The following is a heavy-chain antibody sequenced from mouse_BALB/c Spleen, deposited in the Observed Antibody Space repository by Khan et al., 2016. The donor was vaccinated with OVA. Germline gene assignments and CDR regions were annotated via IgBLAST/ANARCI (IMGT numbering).Heavy chain of an antibody. Sequence: EVQLQESGPGLVKPSQSLSLTCTVTGYSITSDYAWNWLRQFPGNKLEWMGYISSSGSANYNPALKSRISITRDTSKNHFFLPLNSVITEDPATYYCAREFSRYNYSMDYWGQGTSVTVSS. CDR3: AREFSRYNYSMDY. J-gene: IGHJ4*01. CDR1: GYSITSDYA. CDR2: ISSSGSA. D-gene: IGHD1-3*01. V-gene: IGHV3-2*02.